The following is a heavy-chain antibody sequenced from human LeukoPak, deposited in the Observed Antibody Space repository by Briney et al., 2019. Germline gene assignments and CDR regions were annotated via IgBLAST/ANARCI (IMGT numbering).Heavy chain of an antibody. Sequence: GGSLRLSCAASGFTFSDYYMTWIRQAPGKGLEWVSPISGGSRTINYADSVKGRFTTSRDNAKNSLFLQVNSLRAEDTAVYYCARAGQSDYWGQGTLVTVSS. CDR1: GFTFSDYY. J-gene: IGHJ4*02. V-gene: IGHV3-11*01. CDR2: ISGGSRTI. CDR3: ARAGQSDY.